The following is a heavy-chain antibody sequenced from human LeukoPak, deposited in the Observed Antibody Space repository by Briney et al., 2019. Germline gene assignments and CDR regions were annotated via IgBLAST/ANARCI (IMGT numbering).Heavy chain of an antibody. CDR1: GYTFTSYD. Sequence: GASVKVSCKASGYTFTSYDINWVRQATGQGLEWMGWMNPNSGNTGYAQKFQGRVTMTRNTSISTAYMELSNLRSEDTAVYYCARGREWWISPSGHYMDVWGKGTTVTISS. D-gene: IGHD2-15*01. V-gene: IGHV1-8*01. CDR3: ARGREWWISPSGHYMDV. CDR2: MNPNSGNT. J-gene: IGHJ6*03.